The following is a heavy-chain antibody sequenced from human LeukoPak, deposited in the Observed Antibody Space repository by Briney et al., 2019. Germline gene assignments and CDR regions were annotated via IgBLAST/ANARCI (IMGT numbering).Heavy chain of an antibody. J-gene: IGHJ4*02. D-gene: IGHD6-13*01. V-gene: IGHV1-2*04. Sequence: ASVKVSFKASGYTFTGYYMHWVRQAPGQGLEWMGWINPNSGGTNYAQKFQGWVTMTRDTSISTAYMELSRLRSDDTAVYYCARAYSSSYFYFDYWGQGTLVTVSS. CDR3: ARAYSSSYFYFDY. CDR1: GYTFTGYY. CDR2: INPNSGGT.